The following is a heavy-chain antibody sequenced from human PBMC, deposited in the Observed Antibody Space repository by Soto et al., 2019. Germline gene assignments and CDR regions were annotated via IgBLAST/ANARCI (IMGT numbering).Heavy chain of an antibody. CDR2: IYYSGST. CDR3: ARIPFMTTVKNYYYYYGMDV. Sequence: SETLSLTCTVSGGSISSYYWSWIRQPPGKGLEWIGYIYYSGSTNYNPSLKSRVTISVDTSKNQFSLKLSSVTAADTAVYYCARIPFMTTVKNYYYYYGMDVWGQGTTVTVSS. V-gene: IGHV4-59*08. CDR1: GGSISSYY. J-gene: IGHJ6*02. D-gene: IGHD4-4*01.